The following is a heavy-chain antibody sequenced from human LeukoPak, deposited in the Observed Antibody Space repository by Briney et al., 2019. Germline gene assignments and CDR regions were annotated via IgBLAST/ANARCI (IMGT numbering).Heavy chain of an antibody. V-gene: IGHV3-23*01. Sequence: GGSLRLSRAASGFTFSSYGMSWVRQAPGKGLEWVSAISGSGGSTYYADSVKGRFTISRDNAKNSLYLQMNSLRAEDTAVYYCARDIRYTGSYWDYWGQGTLVTVSS. D-gene: IGHD1-26*01. CDR1: GFTFSSYG. J-gene: IGHJ4*02. CDR2: ISGSGGST. CDR3: ARDIRYTGSYWDY.